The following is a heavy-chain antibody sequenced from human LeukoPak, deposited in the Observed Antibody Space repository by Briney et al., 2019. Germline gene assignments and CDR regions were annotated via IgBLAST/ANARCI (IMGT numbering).Heavy chain of an antibody. D-gene: IGHD3-22*01. V-gene: IGHV3-66*01. CDR2: IYSGGST. CDR3: ARERGYYDSSGYPNWFDP. CDR1: GFTVSSNY. Sequence: GGSLRLSCAASGFTVSSNYMSWVRQAPGKGLEWVSVIYSGGSTYYADSVKGRFTISSDNSKNTLYLQMNSLRAEDTAVYYCARERGYYDSSGYPNWFDPWGQGTLVTVSS. J-gene: IGHJ5*02.